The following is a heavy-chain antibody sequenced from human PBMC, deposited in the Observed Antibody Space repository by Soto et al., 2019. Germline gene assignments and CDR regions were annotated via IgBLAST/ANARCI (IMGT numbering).Heavy chain of an antibody. CDR3: ARAFYYYGSGSYYAFDY. CDR2: INHSGST. D-gene: IGHD3-10*01. J-gene: IGHJ4*02. V-gene: IGHV4-34*01. CDR1: GGSFSGYY. Sequence: SETLSLTCAVYGGSFSGYYWSWIRQPPGKGLEWIGEINHSGSTNYNPSLKSRVTISVDTSKNQFFLKLSSVTAADTAVYYCARAFYYYGSGSYYAFDYWGQGTLVTVSS.